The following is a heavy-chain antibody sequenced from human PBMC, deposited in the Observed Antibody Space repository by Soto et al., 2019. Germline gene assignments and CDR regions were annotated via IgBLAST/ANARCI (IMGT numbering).Heavy chain of an antibody. CDR2: IVPMFGTA. V-gene: IGHV1-69*12. Sequence: QVQLVQSGAEVKKPGSSVNVSCKTSGGTFGNSAVTWVRQAPGQGLEWLGGIVPMFGTANYAQKFQGRVTITADESTITAYMELNSLKTDDTAVYYYARDGDPQSAFWSGPLGGGRFDPWGQGTLVTVSS. CDR1: GGTFGNSA. D-gene: IGHD3-3*01. CDR3: ARDGDPQSAFWSGPLGGGRFDP. J-gene: IGHJ5*02.